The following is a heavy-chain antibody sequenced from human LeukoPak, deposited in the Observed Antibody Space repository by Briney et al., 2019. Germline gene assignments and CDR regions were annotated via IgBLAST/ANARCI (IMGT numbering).Heavy chain of an antibody. CDR1: GYTLTELS. Sequence: GASVKVSCKVSGYTLTELSMHWVRQAPGKGLEWMGGFDPEDGETIYAQKLQGRVTMTTDTSTSTAYMELRSLRSDDTAVYYCARGPLYSNYRVAAFDIWGQGTMVTVSS. V-gene: IGHV1-24*01. D-gene: IGHD4-11*01. J-gene: IGHJ3*02. CDR2: FDPEDGET. CDR3: ARGPLYSNYRVAAFDI.